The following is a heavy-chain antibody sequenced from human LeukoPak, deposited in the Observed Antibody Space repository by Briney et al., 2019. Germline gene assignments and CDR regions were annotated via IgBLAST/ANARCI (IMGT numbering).Heavy chain of an antibody. CDR1: GFTFDDYA. V-gene: IGHV3-9*01. Sequence: GGSLRLSCAASGFTFDDYAMHWVRQAQGKGLECVSGISWNSGSIGYADSVKGRFTISRDNAKNSLYLQMNSLRAEDTALYYCAKAAGGYSSEYYFDYWGQGTLVTVSS. D-gene: IGHD6-25*01. CDR2: ISWNSGSI. J-gene: IGHJ4*02. CDR3: AKAAGGYSSEYYFDY.